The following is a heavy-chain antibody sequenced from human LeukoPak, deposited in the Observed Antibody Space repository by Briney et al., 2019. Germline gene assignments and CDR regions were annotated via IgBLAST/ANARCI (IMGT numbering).Heavy chain of an antibody. CDR1: GFTFTDYA. D-gene: IGHD2-15*01. Sequence: PGGSLRLSWAASGFTFTDYAMSWLRQTPGKGLEGFATFSGGVDTTYYANSVRGRFTISRDNSKNTLELQMNSLSAEDTATYSCAKATLRTCSGARCYYFDNWGQGALVTVSS. CDR2: FSGGVDTT. CDR3: AKATLRTCSGARCYYFDN. J-gene: IGHJ4*02. V-gene: IGHV3-23*01.